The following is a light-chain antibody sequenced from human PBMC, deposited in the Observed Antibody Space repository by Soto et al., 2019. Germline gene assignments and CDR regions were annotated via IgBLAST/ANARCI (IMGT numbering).Light chain of an antibody. CDR1: QSVRSH. Sequence: EIVVTQSPATLSVSPGERVTLYYRASQSVRSHLAWYRQRPGQAPRLLIYDASSRATGIPARFSGSGSGTEFVLTISSLQSEDFAIYYCQQYDAWPFTFGGGTKVEIK. V-gene: IGKV3-15*01. CDR2: DAS. CDR3: QQYDAWPFT. J-gene: IGKJ4*01.